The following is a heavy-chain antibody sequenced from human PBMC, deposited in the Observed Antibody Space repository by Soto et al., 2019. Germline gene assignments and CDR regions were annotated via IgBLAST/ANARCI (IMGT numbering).Heavy chain of an antibody. D-gene: IGHD3-3*01. CDR2: VYYSGTT. V-gene: IGHV4-61*08. J-gene: IGHJ5*02. CDR3: ARVKYYDFWSGTDSYNWFDP. CDR1: GGSIDSGDYY. Sequence: SETLSLTCTVSGGSIDSGDYYWSWIRQPPGKGLEWIGYVYYSGTTNYNPFLKSRVTISVDTSKNQFSLKLSSVTAADTAVYYCARVKYYDFWSGTDSYNWFDPWGQGTLVTVSS.